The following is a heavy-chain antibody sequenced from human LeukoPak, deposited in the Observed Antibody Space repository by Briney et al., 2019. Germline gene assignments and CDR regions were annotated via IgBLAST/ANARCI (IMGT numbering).Heavy chain of an antibody. CDR3: ARSGIMVRGVIRPFDY. CDR2: INPSGGST. Sequence: ASVKVSCKAAGDTFTSYYMHLVRQAPGQGLEWMGIINPSGGSTSYAQKFQGRVTMTRDTSTSTVYMELSSLRSEDTAVYYGARSGIMVRGVIRPFDYWGQGTLVTVSS. V-gene: IGHV1-46*01. D-gene: IGHD3-10*01. CDR1: GDTFTSYY. J-gene: IGHJ4*02.